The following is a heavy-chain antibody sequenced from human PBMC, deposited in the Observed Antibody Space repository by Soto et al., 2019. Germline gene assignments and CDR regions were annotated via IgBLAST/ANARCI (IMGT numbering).Heavy chain of an antibody. V-gene: IGHV5-51*01. CDR2: IYPGDSDT. CDR1: GYSFTSYW. Sequence: PGESLKISCKGSGYSFTSYWIGWVRQMPGKGLEWMGIIYPGDSDTRYSPSFQGQVTISADKSISTAYLQWSSLKASDTAMYYCARQTPRPRYDSSGYHPFDYWGQGTLVTVSS. J-gene: IGHJ4*02. CDR3: ARQTPRPRYDSSGYHPFDY. D-gene: IGHD3-22*01.